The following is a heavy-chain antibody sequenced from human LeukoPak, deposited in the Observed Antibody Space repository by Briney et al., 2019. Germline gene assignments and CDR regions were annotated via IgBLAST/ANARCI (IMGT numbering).Heavy chain of an antibody. V-gene: IGHV4-59*04. D-gene: IGHD2-2*01. CDR1: GGSISSYY. Sequence: SETLSLTCTVSGGSISSYYWSWIRQPPGKGLEWIGYIYYSGSTYYNPSLKSRVTISVGTSKNQFSLKLSSVTAADTAVYYCRYQLRPLYYYYYYMDVWGKGTTVTVSS. J-gene: IGHJ6*03. CDR3: RYQLRPLYYYYYYMDV. CDR2: IYYSGST.